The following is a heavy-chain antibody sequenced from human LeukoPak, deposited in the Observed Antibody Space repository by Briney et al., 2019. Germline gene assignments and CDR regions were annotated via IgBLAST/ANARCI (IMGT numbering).Heavy chain of an antibody. V-gene: IGHV3-74*01. Sequence: GGSLRLSCAASGFTFSSYWMHWVRQAPGKGLVWVSRINSDGSSTSYADSVKGRFTISRDNAKNPLYLQMNSLRAEDTAVYYCARVSKYQLSFDYWGQGTLVTVSS. CDR2: INSDGSST. J-gene: IGHJ4*02. D-gene: IGHD2-2*01. CDR3: ARVSKYQLSFDY. CDR1: GFTFSSYW.